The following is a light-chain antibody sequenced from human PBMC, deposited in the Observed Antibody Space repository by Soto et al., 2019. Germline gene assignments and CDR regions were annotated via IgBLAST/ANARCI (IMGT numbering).Light chain of an antibody. CDR1: SGHNSYA. CDR2: LNSDGSH. J-gene: IGLJ7*01. V-gene: IGLV4-69*01. CDR3: QTWDTGSHRI. Sequence: QLVLTQSPSASASLGASVKLTCTLSSGHNSYAIAWHQQQPGKGPRYLMKLNSDGSHTRGDGIPERFSGSSSGAERYLTISRLQSEDEADYYCQTWDTGSHRIFGGGTQLTVL.